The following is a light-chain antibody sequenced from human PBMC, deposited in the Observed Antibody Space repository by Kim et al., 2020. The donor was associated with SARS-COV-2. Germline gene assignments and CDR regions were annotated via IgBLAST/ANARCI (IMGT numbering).Light chain of an antibody. Sequence: GQSVTSSCTGTRSDVGAYCYVSWYQQHPGKAPKLMIYDVSKRPSGVPDRFSGSKSGNTASLTISGLQAEDEADYYCCSYAGSYTLVFGGGTQLTVL. CDR3: CSYAGSYTLV. CDR2: DVS. V-gene: IGLV2-11*01. J-gene: IGLJ3*02. CDR1: RSDVGAYCY.